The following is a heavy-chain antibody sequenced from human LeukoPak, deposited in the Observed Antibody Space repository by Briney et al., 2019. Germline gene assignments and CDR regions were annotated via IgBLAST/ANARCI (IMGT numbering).Heavy chain of an antibody. CDR2: ISDSGLST. D-gene: IGHD2/OR15-2a*01. Sequence: GGSLRLSCTASGFNFRDYAMTWVRQSPGKGLEWVSTISDSGLSTYYADSVKGRFTISRDNSKNTVFLQMNSLAAEDTAMFYCARDLGFSRNRYFDYWGQGTLVTVSS. CDR1: GFNFRDYA. CDR3: ARDLGFSRNRYFDY. J-gene: IGHJ4*02. V-gene: IGHV3-23*01.